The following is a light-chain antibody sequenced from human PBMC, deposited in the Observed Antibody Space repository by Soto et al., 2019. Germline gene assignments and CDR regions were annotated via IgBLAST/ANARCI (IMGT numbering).Light chain of an antibody. CDR2: GNS. Sequence: QYVLTQPPSVSGAPGQRVTISCTGSSSNIGAGYDVHWYQQLPGTAPKLLIYGNSNRPSGVPDRFSGSKSGTSASLAITGLQAEDEADYYCQSYDSSLSGYVVFDGGTKLTVL. CDR3: QSYDSSLSGYVV. V-gene: IGLV1-40*01. CDR1: SSNIGAGYD. J-gene: IGLJ2*01.